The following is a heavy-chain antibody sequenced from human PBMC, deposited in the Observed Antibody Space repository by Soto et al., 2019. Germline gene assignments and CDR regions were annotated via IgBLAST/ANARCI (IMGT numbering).Heavy chain of an antibody. CDR1: GGSISSSSYY. CDR2: IYYSGST. J-gene: IGHJ4*02. Sequence: QLQLQESGPGLMKPSETLSLTCTVSGGSISSSSYYWGWIRQPPGKGLEWIGSIYYSGSTYYNPSLKSRVTISVDTSKNQFSLKLSSVTAADTAVYYCARLSRSDDYWGQGTLVTVSS. D-gene: IGHD6-6*01. CDR3: ARLSRSDDY. V-gene: IGHV4-39*01.